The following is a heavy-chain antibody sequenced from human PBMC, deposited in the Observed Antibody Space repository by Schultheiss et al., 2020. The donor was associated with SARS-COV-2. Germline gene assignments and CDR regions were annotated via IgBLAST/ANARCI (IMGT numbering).Heavy chain of an antibody. CDR2: ISSSSSYI. D-gene: IGHD6-6*01. J-gene: IGHJ4*02. Sequence: GGSLRLSCAASGFTVSSNYMSWVRQAPGKGLEWVSSISSSSSYIYYADSVKGRFTISRDNAKNSLYLQMNSLRAEDTAVYYCAREDSSSVGSPDFDYWGQGTLVTVSS. CDR3: AREDSSSVGSPDFDY. CDR1: GFTVSSNY. V-gene: IGHV3-21*01.